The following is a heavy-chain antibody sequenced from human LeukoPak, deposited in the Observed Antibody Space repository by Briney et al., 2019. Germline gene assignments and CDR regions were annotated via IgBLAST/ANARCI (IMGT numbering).Heavy chain of an antibody. Sequence: GGSLRLSCAASGFTVSSKYMSWVRQAPGKGLEWVSVLSSGGTTYYADSVKGRFTISRDNSKNTLYLQMNSLRAEDTAVYYCAKDGGFAYGSGSYFDSWGQRALVTVSS. J-gene: IGHJ4*02. CDR1: GFTVSSKY. V-gene: IGHV3-53*01. CDR3: AKDGGFAYGSGSYFDS. D-gene: IGHD3-10*01. CDR2: LSSGGTT.